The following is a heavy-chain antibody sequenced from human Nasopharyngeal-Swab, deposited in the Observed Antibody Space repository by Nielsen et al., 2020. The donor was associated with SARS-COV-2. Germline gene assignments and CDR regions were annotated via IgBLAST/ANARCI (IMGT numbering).Heavy chain of an antibody. CDR2: LHSGGST. D-gene: IGHD4-17*01. J-gene: IGHJ4*02. V-gene: IGHV3-53*01. CDR3: ARDQYGDYGDY. Sequence: WIRQPPGKGLEWVSVLHSGGSTYYAASVKGRFTISRDNSKNTLYLQMSSLRAEDTAVYYCARDQYGDYGDYWGQGTLVTVSS.